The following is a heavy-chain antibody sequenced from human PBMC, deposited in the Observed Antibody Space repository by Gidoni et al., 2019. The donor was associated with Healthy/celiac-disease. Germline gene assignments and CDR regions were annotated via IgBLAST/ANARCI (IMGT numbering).Heavy chain of an antibody. J-gene: IGHJ3*02. V-gene: IGHV4-59*01. CDR1: GGSISSYY. CDR3: ASFVIGKWLVDI. D-gene: IGHD6-19*01. CDR2: IYYSGST. Sequence: QVQLQESGPGLVKPSATLSLTCTVSGGSISSYYWSWIRQPPGKGLEWIGYIYYSGSTNYNPSLKSRVTISVDTSKNQFSLKLSSVTAADTAVYYCASFVIGKWLVDIWGQGTMVTVSS.